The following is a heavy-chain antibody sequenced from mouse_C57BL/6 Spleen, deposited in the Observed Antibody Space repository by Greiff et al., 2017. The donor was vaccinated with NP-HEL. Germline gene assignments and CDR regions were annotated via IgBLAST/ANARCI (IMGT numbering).Heavy chain of an antibody. CDR2: IRSKSNNYAT. J-gene: IGHJ2*01. CDR1: GFSFNTYA. Sequence: EVQLVESGGGLVQPKGSLKLSCAASGFSFNTYAMNWVRQAPGKGLEWVARIRSKSNNYATYYADSVKDRFTSSRDDSESMLCLQMNNLITEDTAIYYCVRHAGVFFDYWGQGTTLTVSS. CDR3: VRHAGVFFDY. V-gene: IGHV10-1*01.